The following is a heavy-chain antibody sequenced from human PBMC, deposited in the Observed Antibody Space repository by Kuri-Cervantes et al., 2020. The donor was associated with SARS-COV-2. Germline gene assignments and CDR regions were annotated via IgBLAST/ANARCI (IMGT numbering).Heavy chain of an antibody. CDR1: GFTFSSYD. CDR3: AKDNTN. J-gene: IGHJ4*02. Sequence: GESLKISCAASGFTFSSYDMHWVRQAPGKGLEWVSVIYSGGSSTYYADSVKGRFTISRDNSKNTLYLQMNSLRAEDTAVYYCAKDNTNWGQGTLVTVSS. CDR2: IYSGGSST. V-gene: IGHV3-23*03.